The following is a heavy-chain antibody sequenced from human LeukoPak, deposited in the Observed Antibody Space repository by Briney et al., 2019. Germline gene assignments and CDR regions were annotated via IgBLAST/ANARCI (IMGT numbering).Heavy chain of an antibody. CDR2: IYYSGST. Sequence: PSETLSLTCTVSGGSISSYYWSWIRQPPGKGLEWIGYIYYSGSTNYNPSLKSRVTISVDTSKNQFSLKLSSVTAADTAVYYCARVLQYHHGYYYYMDVWGTGTTVIVSS. CDR1: GGSISSYY. D-gene: IGHD2-2*01. J-gene: IGHJ6*03. CDR3: ARVLQYHHGYYYYMDV. V-gene: IGHV4-59*01.